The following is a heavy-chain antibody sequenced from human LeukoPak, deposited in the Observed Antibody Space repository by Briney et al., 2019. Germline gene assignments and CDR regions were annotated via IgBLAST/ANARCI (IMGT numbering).Heavy chain of an antibody. V-gene: IGHV4-59*08. CDR3: ARLVLDDGSGSRYYFDY. D-gene: IGHD3-10*01. Sequence: SETLSLTCAVYGGSFSGYYWSWIRQPPGKGLEWIGYIYYSGSTNYNPSLKSRVTISVDTSKNQFSLKLSSVTAADTAVYYCARLVLDDGSGSRYYFDYWGQGTLVTVSS. CDR2: IYYSGST. J-gene: IGHJ4*02. CDR1: GGSFSGYY.